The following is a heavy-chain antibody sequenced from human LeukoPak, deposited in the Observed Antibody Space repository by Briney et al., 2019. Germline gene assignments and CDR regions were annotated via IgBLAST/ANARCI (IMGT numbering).Heavy chain of an antibody. Sequence: GGSLRLSCIGSGLTFNPYWMMWVRQAPGKGLEWVANIKQDGSEKYYVDSVKGRFTISRDNAKNSLFLQMNRLRAEDTAVYFCAREGSQSASGTYPGNDWGQGTLVTVSS. CDR2: IKQDGSEK. CDR3: AREGSQSASGTYPGND. V-gene: IGHV3-7*01. CDR1: GLTFNPYW. D-gene: IGHD1-26*01. J-gene: IGHJ4*02.